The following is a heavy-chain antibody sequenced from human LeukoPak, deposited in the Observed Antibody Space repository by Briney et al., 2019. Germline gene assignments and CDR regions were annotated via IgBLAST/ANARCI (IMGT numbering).Heavy chain of an antibody. Sequence: SETLSLTCTVSGGSISSGGYYWSWIRQHPGKGLEWIGYIYYSGSTYYNPSLKSRVTISVDTSKNQFSLKLSSVTAADTAVYYCARDDPMSGWGRHFDYWGQGTLVTVSS. J-gene: IGHJ4*02. CDR1: GGSISSGGYY. V-gene: IGHV4-31*03. CDR2: IYYSGST. CDR3: ARDDPMSGWGRHFDY. D-gene: IGHD6-19*01.